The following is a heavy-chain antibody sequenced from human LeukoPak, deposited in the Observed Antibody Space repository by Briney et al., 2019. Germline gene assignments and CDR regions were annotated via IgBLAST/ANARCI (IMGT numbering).Heavy chain of an antibody. Sequence: GGSPRLSCAASGFTFSGYAMHWVRQAPGKGLEWVAIISYDGSNKYYADSVKGRFTISRDNSKNTLYLQMNSLRAEDTAVYYCAREPYYYDTKALGYWGQGTLVTVSS. J-gene: IGHJ4*02. CDR2: ISYDGSNK. D-gene: IGHD3-22*01. V-gene: IGHV3-30-3*01. CDR1: GFTFSGYA. CDR3: AREPYYYDTKALGY.